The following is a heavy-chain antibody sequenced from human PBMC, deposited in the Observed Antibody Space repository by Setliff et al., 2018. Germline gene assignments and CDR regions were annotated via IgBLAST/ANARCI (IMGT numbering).Heavy chain of an antibody. V-gene: IGHV4-61*02. CDR2: VYNSGTT. D-gene: IGHD3-3*02. CDR3: AKESLAINTRWFDP. CDR1: GDSISGGDYY. Sequence: SETLSLTCTVSGDSISGGDYYWTWIRQPAGRRLEWIGRVYNSGTTYNAFFASRVTMSIDTSKNQFSLNLNSVTAADTALYYCAKESLAINTRWFDPWGQGILVTVSS. J-gene: IGHJ5*02.